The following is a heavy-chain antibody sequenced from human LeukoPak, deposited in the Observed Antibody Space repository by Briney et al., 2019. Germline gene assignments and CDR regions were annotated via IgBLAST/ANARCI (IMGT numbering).Heavy chain of an antibody. J-gene: IGHJ4*02. Sequence: GGSLRLSCAASGITFSTSAMSWVRQAPGKGLEWVSAISGSGGSTYYADSVKGRFTISRGNSKSTLHLQMNSLRVDDTAVYYCAKLLRGTVVPFYDYWGQGTLVTVSS. CDR3: AKLLRGTVVPFYDY. D-gene: IGHD3-10*01. CDR1: GITFSTSA. V-gene: IGHV3-23*01. CDR2: ISGSGGST.